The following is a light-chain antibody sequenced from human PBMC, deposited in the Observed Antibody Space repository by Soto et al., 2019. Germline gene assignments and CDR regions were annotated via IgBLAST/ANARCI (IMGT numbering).Light chain of an antibody. J-gene: IGLJ1*01. V-gene: IGLV1-47*02. CDR3: LSYAGTAYV. Sequence: QSVLTQPPSASGTPGQRVTISCSGSSSNIGSDYLYWYQQLPGTAPKLLIYTNNQRPSGVPDRFSGSKSGTSASLAISGLRSEDEADYYCLSYAGTAYVFGTGTKLTVL. CDR2: TNN. CDR1: SSNIGSDY.